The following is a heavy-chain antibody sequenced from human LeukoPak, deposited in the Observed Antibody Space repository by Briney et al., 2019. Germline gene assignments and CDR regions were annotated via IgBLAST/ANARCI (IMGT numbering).Heavy chain of an antibody. CDR2: INHSGST. J-gene: IGHJ5*02. CDR1: GGSFSGYY. D-gene: IGHD2-15*01. CDR3: ARGYCSGGSCYSGFDP. V-gene: IGHV4-34*01. Sequence: SETLSLTCAVYGGSFSGYYWSWIRQPPGKGLEWIGEINHSGSTNYNPSLKSRVTVSLDTSKNQFSLKLSSVTAADTAVYYCARGYCSGGSCYSGFDPWGQGTLVTVSS.